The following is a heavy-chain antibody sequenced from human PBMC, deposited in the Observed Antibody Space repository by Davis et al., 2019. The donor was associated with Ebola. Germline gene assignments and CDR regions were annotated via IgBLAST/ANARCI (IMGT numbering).Heavy chain of an antibody. Sequence: GESLKISCKGSGYSFTNYWIGWVRQLPGKGLEWMGIIYPGDSDTRYSPSFQGQVTISADNSISTAYLQWSSLKASDTAMYYCARQKSYYYDSSGDYWGQGTLVTVSS. CDR1: GYSFTNYW. J-gene: IGHJ4*02. CDR2: IYPGDSDT. CDR3: ARQKSYYYDSSGDY. V-gene: IGHV5-51*01. D-gene: IGHD3-22*01.